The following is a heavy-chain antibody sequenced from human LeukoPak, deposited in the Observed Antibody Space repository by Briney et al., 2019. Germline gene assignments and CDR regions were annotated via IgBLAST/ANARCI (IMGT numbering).Heavy chain of an antibody. Sequence: GGSLRLSCAASGFTFSSYSMHWVRQAPGKGLEYVSVISSDGDNRYYADSVKGRFTISRDNSKYTLYLQMGSLRAEDMAVYYCARAALEYCGGDCLDYWGQGSLVTVPS. CDR2: ISSDGDNR. V-gene: IGHV3-64*02. D-gene: IGHD2-21*01. CDR3: ARAALEYCGGDCLDY. J-gene: IGHJ4*02. CDR1: GFTFSSYS.